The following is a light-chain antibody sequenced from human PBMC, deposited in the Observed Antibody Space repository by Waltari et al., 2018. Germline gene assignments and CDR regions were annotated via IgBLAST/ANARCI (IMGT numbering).Light chain of an antibody. Sequence: DIQMTQPPSTLSASVGARVTITCRASQSISSWLAWYQQKPGKAPKLLIYDASSLESGVPSRFSGSGSGTEFTLTISSLQPDDFATYYCQQYNSYSTFGQGTKVEIK. CDR3: QQYNSYST. J-gene: IGKJ1*01. V-gene: IGKV1-5*01. CDR2: DAS. CDR1: QSISSW.